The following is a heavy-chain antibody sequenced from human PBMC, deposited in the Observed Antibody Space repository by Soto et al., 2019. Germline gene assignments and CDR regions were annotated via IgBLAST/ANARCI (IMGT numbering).Heavy chain of an antibody. CDR3: ARDHRYYYDRSGYYGYFDH. Sequence: QVQLVESGGGVVQPGRSLRLSCAASGFTFSSYGMHWVRQAPGKGLEWVAVIWYDGSNKYYADSVKGRFTISRDNSKNMLYLQMNSLSAEDTAVYYCARDHRYYYDRSGYYGYFDHWGQGTLVTVSS. J-gene: IGHJ4*02. CDR2: IWYDGSNK. V-gene: IGHV3-33*01. CDR1: GFTFSSYG. D-gene: IGHD3-22*01.